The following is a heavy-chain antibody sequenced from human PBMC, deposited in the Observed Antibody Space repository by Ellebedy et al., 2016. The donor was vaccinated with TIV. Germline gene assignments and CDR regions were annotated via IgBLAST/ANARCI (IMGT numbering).Heavy chain of an antibody. J-gene: IGHJ6*02. D-gene: IGHD3-22*01. CDR3: AREKVNYEFGLDV. V-gene: IGHV4-4*07. CDR2: IYPTGST. CDR1: GGSISSYY. Sequence: SETLSLTCTVSGGSISSYYWSWIRQPPGKGLEWIGRIYPTGSTNYNPSLKSRLTMSVDTSKNQFSLKLDSVTAADTAVYYCAREKVNYEFGLDVWGQGTTVSVSS.